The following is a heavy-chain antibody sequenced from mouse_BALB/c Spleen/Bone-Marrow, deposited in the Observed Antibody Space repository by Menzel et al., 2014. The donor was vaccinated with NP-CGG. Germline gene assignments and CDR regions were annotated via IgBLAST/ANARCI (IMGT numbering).Heavy chain of an antibody. J-gene: IGHJ1*01. Sequence: VQRVESGAELASPGASVKMSCKASGYTFTSYTMHWVKQRPGQGLEWIGYINPSSGYTNYNQKFKDKATLTADKSSSTAYMQLSRLTSEDSAVYYCARSRRWYFDVWGAGTTVTVSS. D-gene: IGHD2-12*01. CDR1: GYTFTSYT. V-gene: IGHV1-4*01. CDR3: ARSRRWYFDV. CDR2: INPSSGYT.